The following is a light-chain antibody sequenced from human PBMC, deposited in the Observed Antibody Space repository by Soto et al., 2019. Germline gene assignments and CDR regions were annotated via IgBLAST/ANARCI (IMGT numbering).Light chain of an antibody. CDR3: QQYSSYSWT. V-gene: IGKV1-5*01. CDR1: QTLSVW. Sequence: DIQMTQSPSPLSASVGERVTITCRASQTLSVWMVWDQQKPGRAHKLLIYDASNFESGVPSRFSGSGSGTEFTLAISSLQPYDFATYYCQQYSSYSWTFGQGTKVEIK. J-gene: IGKJ1*01. CDR2: DAS.